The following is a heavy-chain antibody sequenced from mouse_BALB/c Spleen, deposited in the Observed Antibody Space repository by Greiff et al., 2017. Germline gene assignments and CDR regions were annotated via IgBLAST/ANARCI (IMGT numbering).Heavy chain of an antibody. CDR1: GYAFSSSW. J-gene: IGHJ3*01. CDR3: AKGSYDYSFAY. CDR2: IYPGDGDT. Sequence: VQLQQSGPELVKPGASVKISWKASGYAFSSSWMNWVKQRPGQGLEWIGRIYPGDGDTNYNGKFKGKATLTADKSSSTAYMQLSSLTSVDSAVYFCAKGSYDYSFAYWGQGTLVTVSA. D-gene: IGHD2-4*01. V-gene: IGHV1-82*01.